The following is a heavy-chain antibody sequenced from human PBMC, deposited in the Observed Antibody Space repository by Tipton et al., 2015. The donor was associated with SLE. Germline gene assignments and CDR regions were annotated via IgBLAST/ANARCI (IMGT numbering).Heavy chain of an antibody. V-gene: IGHV4-4*08. J-gene: IGHJ6*02. D-gene: IGHD4-17*01. CDR2: IYTSGST. Sequence: LRLSCTVSGGSISSYYWSWIRQSPGKGLEWIGYIYTSGSTNYNPSLKSRVTISADTSKNQFSLKLSSVTAADTAVYYCARDYGADYYYGGMDVWGQGTTVTVSS. CDR1: GGSISSYY. CDR3: ARDYGADYYYGGMDV.